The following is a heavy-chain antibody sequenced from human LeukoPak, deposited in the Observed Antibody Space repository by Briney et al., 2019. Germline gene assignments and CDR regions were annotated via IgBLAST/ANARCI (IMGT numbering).Heavy chain of an antibody. CDR3: ARDKFRMGGGVDFDY. CDR1: GYTFTSYG. Sequence: ASVKVSCKASGYTFTSYGISWVRQAPGQGLEWMGWISAYNGNTDYAQKLQGRVTMTTDTSTSTAYMELRSLRSDDTAMDYCARDKFRMGGGVDFDYWGQGTLVTVSS. V-gene: IGHV1-18*01. D-gene: IGHD3-16*01. J-gene: IGHJ4*02. CDR2: ISAYNGNT.